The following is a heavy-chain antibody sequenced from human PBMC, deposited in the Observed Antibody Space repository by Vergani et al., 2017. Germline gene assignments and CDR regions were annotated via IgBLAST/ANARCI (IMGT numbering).Heavy chain of an antibody. CDR1: GGSISSYY. Sequence: QVQLQESGPGLVKPSETLSLTCTVSGGSISSYYWSWIRQPPGKGLEWIGYIYYSGSTNYNPSLKSRVTISVDTSKNQFSLKLSSVTAADTAVYYCARDHWGIAAAGSRSYWGQGTLVTVSS. J-gene: IGHJ4*02. D-gene: IGHD6-13*01. V-gene: IGHV4-59*01. CDR2: IYYSGST. CDR3: ARDHWGIAAAGSRSY.